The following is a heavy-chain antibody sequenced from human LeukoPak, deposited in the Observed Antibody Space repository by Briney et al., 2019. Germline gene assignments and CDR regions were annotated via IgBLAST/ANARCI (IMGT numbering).Heavy chain of an antibody. CDR2: IWYDGSNK. V-gene: IGHV3-33*01. CDR1: GFTFSSYG. J-gene: IGHJ4*02. CDR3: ARDGHTIAAAGYFDY. D-gene: IGHD6-13*01. Sequence: PGGSLRLSCAASGFTFSSYGMHWVRQAPGKGLEWVAVIWYDGSNKYCADSVKGRFTISRDNSKNTLYLQMNSLRAEDTAVYYCARDGHTIAAAGYFDYWGQGTLVTVSS.